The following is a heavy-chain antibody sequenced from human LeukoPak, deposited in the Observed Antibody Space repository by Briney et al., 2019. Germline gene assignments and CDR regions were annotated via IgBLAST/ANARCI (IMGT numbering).Heavy chain of an antibody. Sequence: SVKVSCKASGGTLSSYAISWVRQAPGQGLEWMGGIIPIFGTANYTQKFQGRVTITADESTSTAYMELSSLRSEDTAVYYCARDRATANAFDIWGQGTMVTVSS. CDR2: IIPIFGTA. J-gene: IGHJ3*02. V-gene: IGHV1-69*13. CDR1: GGTLSSYA. D-gene: IGHD5-12*01. CDR3: ARDRATANAFDI.